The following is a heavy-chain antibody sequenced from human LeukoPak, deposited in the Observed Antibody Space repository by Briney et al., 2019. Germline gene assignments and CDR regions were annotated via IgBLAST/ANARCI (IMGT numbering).Heavy chain of an antibody. CDR2: IYGDFT. CDR3: VLGSGAILLQD. J-gene: IGHJ4*02. D-gene: IGHD3-16*01. Sequence: KSSETLSLTCSVSGXSISDRTWWSWVRQPPGKGLEWIGEIYGDFTNYNPALKSRVNISADKSKNQFSLSLSSLTAADTAVYFCVLGSGAILLQDWGQGTLVTVSS. CDR1: GXSISDRTW. V-gene: IGHV4-4*02.